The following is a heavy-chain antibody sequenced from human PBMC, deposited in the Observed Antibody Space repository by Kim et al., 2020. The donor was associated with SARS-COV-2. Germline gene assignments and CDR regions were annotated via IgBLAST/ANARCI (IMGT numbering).Heavy chain of an antibody. V-gene: IGHV4-34*01. D-gene: IGHD2-8*01. Sequence: SETLSLTCAVYGGSFSGYYWSWIRQPPGKGLEWIGEINHSGSTNYNPSLKSRVTISVDTSKNQFSLKLSSVTAADTAVYYCARGSCTNGVCYQPNSGDYWGQGTRVTVSS. J-gene: IGHJ4*02. CDR2: INHSGST. CDR1: GGSFSGYY. CDR3: ARGSCTNGVCYQPNSGDY.